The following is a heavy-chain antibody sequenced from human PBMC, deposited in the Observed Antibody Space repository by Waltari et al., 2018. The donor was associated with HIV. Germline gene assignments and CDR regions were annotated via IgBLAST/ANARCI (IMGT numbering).Heavy chain of an antibody. CDR1: GFAYVSYA. V-gene: IGHV3-23*01. D-gene: IGHD3-22*01. CDR2: ISGSGADS. CDR3: AKAFSDNTAYYYDF. Sequence: EVQLLESGGGLVQPGGSRRLSCAASGFAYVSYAMTWVRQSPGGGLEWVSAISGSGADSFYADSVKDRFSISRDNSKNTVYLQMNNLRAADTAIYYCAKAFSDNTAYYYDFWGRGTRVTVAS. J-gene: IGHJ4*02.